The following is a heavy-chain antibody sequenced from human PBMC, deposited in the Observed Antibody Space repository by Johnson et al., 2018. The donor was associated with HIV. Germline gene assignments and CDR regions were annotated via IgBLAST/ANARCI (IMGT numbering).Heavy chain of an antibody. V-gene: IGHV3-74*01. CDR3: ARDVVRCSGGICYATEHDSFDI. CDR1: EFTFNNYW. CDR2: ITSDGSSI. Sequence: VQLVESGGGLVQPGGSLRLSCAASEFTFNNYWMHWVRQAPGKGLEWVSRITSDGSSISYVDSVKGRFTISRDNAKNMLYLQMNNLRAEDTALYYCARDVVRCSGGICYATEHDSFDIWGQGTMVTVSS. J-gene: IGHJ3*02. D-gene: IGHD2-15*01.